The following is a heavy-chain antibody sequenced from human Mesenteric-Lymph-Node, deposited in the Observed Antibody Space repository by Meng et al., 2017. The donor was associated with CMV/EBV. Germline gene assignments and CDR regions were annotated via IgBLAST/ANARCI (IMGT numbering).Heavy chain of an antibody. D-gene: IGHD6-13*01. V-gene: IGHV4-61*03. Sequence: SETLSLTCTVSGASVSSGSYHWNWVRQPPGKGLEWIGQTIYGGSTNYNPSLRSRLTISVDTSKNHFSLNLNSVTAANTAVYYCARYTTSWYLDYWGQGTLVTVSS. CDR3: ARYTTSWYLDY. CDR1: GASVSSGSYH. J-gene: IGHJ4*02. CDR2: TIYGGST.